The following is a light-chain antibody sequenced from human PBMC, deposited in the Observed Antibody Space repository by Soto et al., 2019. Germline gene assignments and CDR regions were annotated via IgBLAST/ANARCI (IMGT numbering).Light chain of an antibody. CDR3: LQRSNWPPWT. V-gene: IGKV3-11*01. CDR1: QSVSSY. Sequence: PGDRATLSCRASQSVSSYLAWYQQKPGQAPRLLIYDASNRATGIPARFSGSESGTDFTLTISSLEPEDFTVYYCLQRSNWPPWTFGQGTKVEIK. CDR2: DAS. J-gene: IGKJ1*01.